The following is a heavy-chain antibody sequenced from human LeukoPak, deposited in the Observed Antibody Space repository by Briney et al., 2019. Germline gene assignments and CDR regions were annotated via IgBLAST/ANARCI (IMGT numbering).Heavy chain of an antibody. Sequence: PGGSLRLSCAASGFTFSSYWMHWVRQAPGRGRVWVSRINSDGRSTIYADSVKGRFTISRHNAKNTLYLQMNSLRAEDTAVYYCARLYPPDYGDYGLASYYYYGMDVWGQGTTVTVSS. D-gene: IGHD4-17*01. CDR2: INSDGRST. J-gene: IGHJ6*02. V-gene: IGHV3-74*01. CDR3: ARLYPPDYGDYGLASYYYYGMDV. CDR1: GFTFSSYW.